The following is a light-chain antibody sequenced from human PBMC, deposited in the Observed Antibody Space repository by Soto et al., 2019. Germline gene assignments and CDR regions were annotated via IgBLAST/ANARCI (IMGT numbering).Light chain of an antibody. CDR3: SSYSNSTPLYV. V-gene: IGLV2-14*03. Sequence: QSALTQPASVSGSPGQSITISCTGTSRDVGGYNYVSWYQHHPGKVPKLVIYDVSKRPSGVSDRFSGSKSGNTASLTISGLQAEDEADYYCSSYSNSTPLYVFGTGTKVTVL. CDR1: SRDVGGYNY. J-gene: IGLJ1*01. CDR2: DVS.